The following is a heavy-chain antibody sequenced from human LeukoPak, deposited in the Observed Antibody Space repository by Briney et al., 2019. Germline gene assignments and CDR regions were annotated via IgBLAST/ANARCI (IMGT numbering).Heavy chain of an antibody. Sequence: APVKVSCKASGYTFTSYDINWVRQATGQGLEWMGWMNPNSGNTGYAQKFQGRVTMTRNTSISTAYMELSSLRSEDTAVYYCARPGYSSSWLNYWGQGTLVTVSS. CDR1: GYTFTSYD. V-gene: IGHV1-8*01. CDR3: ARPGYSSSWLNY. D-gene: IGHD6-13*01. CDR2: MNPNSGNT. J-gene: IGHJ4*02.